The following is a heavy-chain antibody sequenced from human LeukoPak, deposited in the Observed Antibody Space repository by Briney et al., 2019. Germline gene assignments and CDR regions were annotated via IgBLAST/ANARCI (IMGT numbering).Heavy chain of an antibody. J-gene: IGHJ3*02. CDR1: DGSISSGGYH. CDR2: IYYSGST. V-gene: IGHV4-31*03. CDR3: ARFEEGDAFDI. D-gene: IGHD3-9*01. Sequence: SETLSLTCTVSDGSISSGGYHWSWIRQHPRKGLEWIGYIYYSGSTYYNPSLKSRVTISVDTSKNQFSLKLSSVTAADAAVYYCARFEEGDAFDIWGQGTMVTVSS.